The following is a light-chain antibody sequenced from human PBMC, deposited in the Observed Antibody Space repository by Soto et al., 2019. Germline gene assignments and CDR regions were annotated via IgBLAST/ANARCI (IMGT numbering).Light chain of an antibody. J-gene: IGKJ2*01. Sequence: EIVLTQSPGTLSLSPGERATLSCRASQSVSSNYLAWYQQKPGQAPRLLIYGASSMATDIPDRFSGSGSVTDFTLTISRLEPEDFAVYYCQQYDTSPRTFGQGTKLEIK. CDR2: GAS. V-gene: IGKV3-20*01. CDR3: QQYDTSPRT. CDR1: QSVSSNY.